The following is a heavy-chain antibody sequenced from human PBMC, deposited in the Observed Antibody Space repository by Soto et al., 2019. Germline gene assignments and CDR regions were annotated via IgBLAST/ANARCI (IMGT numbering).Heavy chain of an antibody. CDR3: ASGVWYCGGFTSTPFDS. V-gene: IGHV1-69*13. CDR2: IIPVFGTA. CDR1: GGTFSSYA. D-gene: IGHD2-21*01. J-gene: IGHJ4*02. Sequence: SVKVSCKTSGGTFSSYAITWVRQAPGQGLEWMGGIIPVFGTANYAQKFQGRVTITADESTSTAYMELSSLRSEDTAVYYCASGVWYCGGFTSTPFDSWGQGTLVTVSS.